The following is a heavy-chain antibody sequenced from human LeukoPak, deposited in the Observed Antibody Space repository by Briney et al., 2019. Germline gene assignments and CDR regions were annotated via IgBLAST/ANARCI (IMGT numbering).Heavy chain of an antibody. CDR1: GFTFSSYG. J-gene: IGHJ4*02. Sequence: GGSLRLSCAASGFTFSSYGMHWVRQAPGKGLEWVAVIWYDGSNKYYADSVKGRFTISRDNSKNTLYLQMNSLRAEDTAVYYCARGVWFGEFSDWGQGTLVTVSS. D-gene: IGHD3-10*01. V-gene: IGHV3-33*01. CDR3: ARGVWFGEFSD. CDR2: IWYDGSNK.